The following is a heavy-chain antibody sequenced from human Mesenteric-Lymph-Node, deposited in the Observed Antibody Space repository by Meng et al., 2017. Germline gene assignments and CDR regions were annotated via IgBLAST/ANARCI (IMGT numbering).Heavy chain of an antibody. V-gene: IGHV4-61*05. D-gene: IGHD4-17*01. CDR2: LHSSGST. J-gene: IGHJ4*02. CDR1: GGSISASGSY. Sequence: PSGALSLTGSASGGSISASGSYLGLIRQPPGKGLEWSGYLHSSGSTNYNPSLKSRVTISVDTSKNQFSLKLSSVTAADTAVYYCARGPRTRYGDYVYWGQGTLVTVSS. CDR3: ARGPRTRYGDYVY.